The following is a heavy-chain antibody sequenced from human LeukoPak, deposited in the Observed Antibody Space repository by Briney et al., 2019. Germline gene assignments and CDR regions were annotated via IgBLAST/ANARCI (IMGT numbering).Heavy chain of an antibody. CDR3: AKSTVVVVAARWFDP. CDR2: ISDSGGST. J-gene: IGHJ5*02. CDR1: GFTFSSYA. Sequence: GGSLRLSCAASGFTFSSYAMSWVRQAPGKGLEWVSAISDSGGSTYYADSVKGRFTISRDNSKNTLYLQMNSLRAEDTAVYYCAKSTVVVVAARWFDPWSQGTLVTVSS. D-gene: IGHD2-15*01. V-gene: IGHV3-23*01.